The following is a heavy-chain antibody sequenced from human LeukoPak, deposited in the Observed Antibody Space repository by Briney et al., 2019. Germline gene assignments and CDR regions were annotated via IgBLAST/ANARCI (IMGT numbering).Heavy chain of an antibody. V-gene: IGHV3-74*01. CDR2: LNTDGSRT. Sequence: GGSLRLSCAASGFTFSTYAMSWVRQAPGKGLVWVSRLNTDGSRTSYADSVKGRFTISRDNAKNMLYLQMNSLRAEDTAVYYCARESYCSGGSCYSGRAFDIWGQGTMVTVSS. CDR1: GFTFSTYA. J-gene: IGHJ3*02. D-gene: IGHD2-15*01. CDR3: ARESYCSGGSCYSGRAFDI.